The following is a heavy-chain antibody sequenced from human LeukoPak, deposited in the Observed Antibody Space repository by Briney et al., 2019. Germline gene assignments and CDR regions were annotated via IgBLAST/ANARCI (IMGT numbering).Heavy chain of an antibody. CDR3: AKSLSGIAAAPYYYYGMDV. Sequence: GGSLRLSCAASGFTLSSYAMSRVRQAPGKGLEWVSAISGSGGSTYYADSVKGRFTISRDNSKNTLYLQMNSLRAEDTAVYYCAKSLSGIAAAPYYYYGMDVWGQGTTVTVSS. D-gene: IGHD6-13*01. V-gene: IGHV3-23*01. J-gene: IGHJ6*02. CDR1: GFTLSSYA. CDR2: ISGSGGST.